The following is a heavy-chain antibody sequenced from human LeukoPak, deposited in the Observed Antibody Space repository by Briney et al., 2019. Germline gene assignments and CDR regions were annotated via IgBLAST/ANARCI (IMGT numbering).Heavy chain of an antibody. CDR3: ATTGLGSGWTYYFDY. Sequence: GASVKVSCKVSGYTLTEFSMHWVRQAPGKGLAWMGGFDPEDGETIYAQKFQGRVTMTEDTSTDTAYMELSSLRSEDTAVYYCATTGLGSGWTYYFDYWGQGTLVTVSS. V-gene: IGHV1-24*01. CDR1: GYTLTEFS. CDR2: FDPEDGET. J-gene: IGHJ4*02. D-gene: IGHD6-19*01.